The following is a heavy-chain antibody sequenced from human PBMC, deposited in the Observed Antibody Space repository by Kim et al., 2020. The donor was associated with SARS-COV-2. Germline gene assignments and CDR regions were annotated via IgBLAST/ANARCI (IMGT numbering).Heavy chain of an antibody. Sequence: SETLSLTCAVSGGSISSSNWWSWVREPPGEGLGWVGEIYHSGNTNYNPSLKSRVTISVDKSKNQFSLKLSSVTAADTAVYYCARDYGGFDSAFHIWGQGTRDTVSS. D-gene: IGHD4-17*01. CDR3: ARDYGGFDSAFHI. CDR1: GGSISSSNW. J-gene: IGHJ3*02. CDR2: IYHSGNT. V-gene: IGHV4-4*02.